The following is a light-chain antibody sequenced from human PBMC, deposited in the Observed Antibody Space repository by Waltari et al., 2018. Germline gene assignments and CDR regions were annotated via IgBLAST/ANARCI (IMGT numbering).Light chain of an antibody. CDR1: QSVRSSY. Sequence: DIVLTQSPGTLSLSPGERATLPCRASQSVRSSYLAWYQQKPGQAPRLLIYCASSSATGIPDRFSGSGSGTDVTLTFSRRDPEDFAVYYCQQYGSSPPWTFGQGTKVKIK. CDR3: QQYGSSPPWT. V-gene: IGKV3-20*01. J-gene: IGKJ1*01. CDR2: CAS.